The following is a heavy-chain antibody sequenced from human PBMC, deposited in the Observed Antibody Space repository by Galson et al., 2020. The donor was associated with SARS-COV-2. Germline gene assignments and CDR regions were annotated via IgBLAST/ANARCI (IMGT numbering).Heavy chain of an antibody. V-gene: IGHV1-8*01. D-gene: IGHD4-17*01. CDR1: GYTFTNYE. Sequence: ASVKVSCKASGYTFTNYEINWVRQAPGQGLEWMGWMNPNSGNTGYAQKFQGRVTMTRTTSISTAYMELNSLTSEDTAVYYCARSYDDVATWFDPWGQGTLGTVSS. CDR2: MNPNSGNT. CDR3: ARSYDDVATWFDP. J-gene: IGHJ5*02.